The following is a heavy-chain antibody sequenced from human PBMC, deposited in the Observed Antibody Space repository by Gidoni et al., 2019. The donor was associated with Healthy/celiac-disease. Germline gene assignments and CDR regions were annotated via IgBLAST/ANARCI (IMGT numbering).Heavy chain of an antibody. CDR3: ERIRFAGGGRPYCGGDCYEGNAFDI. CDR2: IFSNDEK. V-gene: IGHV2-26*01. D-gene: IGHD2-21*02. CDR1: GFSLSHARMG. Sequence: QVTLKESGPVLVKPTETLTLTCTVSGFSLSHARMGVSWIRQPPGKALEWLAHIFSNDEKSYTTSLKSRVTISKDTSKSQVVLTMTNMDPVDTATYYCERIRFAGGGRPYCGGDCYEGNAFDIWGQGTMVTVSS. J-gene: IGHJ3*02.